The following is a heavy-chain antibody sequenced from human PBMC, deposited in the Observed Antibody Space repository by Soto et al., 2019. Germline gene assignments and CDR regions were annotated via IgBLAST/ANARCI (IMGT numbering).Heavy chain of an antibody. D-gene: IGHD3-10*01. J-gene: IGHJ6*02. Sequence: QSTLKESGPTLVKPTQTLTLTCTFSGFSLSTSGVSVAWIRQPPGKALEWLALIYWDDDKFYSPSLKPRLTITPDTSRNQVVLTMTYMDPEDTGTYYCAHRGNYGSSGMDVWGRGTPVTVSS. CDR1: GFSLSTSGVS. CDR2: IYWDDDK. CDR3: AHRGNYGSSGMDV. V-gene: IGHV2-5*02.